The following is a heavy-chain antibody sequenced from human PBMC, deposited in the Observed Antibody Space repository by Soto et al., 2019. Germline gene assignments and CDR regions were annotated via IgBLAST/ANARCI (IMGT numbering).Heavy chain of an antibody. V-gene: IGHV4-59*01. CDR3: ARDRGYCSSTSCLGWFDP. J-gene: IGHJ5*02. Sequence: SETLSLTCTVSGGSISSYYWSWIRQPPGKGLEWIGYIYYSGSTNYNPSLKSRVTISVDTSKNQFSLKLSSVTAADTAVYYCARDRGYCSSTSCLGWFDPWGQGTLVTVSS. CDR2: IYYSGST. D-gene: IGHD2-2*01. CDR1: GGSISSYY.